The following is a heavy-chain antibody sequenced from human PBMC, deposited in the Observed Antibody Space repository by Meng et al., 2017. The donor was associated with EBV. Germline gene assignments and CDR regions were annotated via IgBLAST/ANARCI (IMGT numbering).Heavy chain of an antibody. V-gene: IGHV4-39*07. CDR3: ARVVATIFTNWFDP. D-gene: IGHD5-12*01. Sequence: QLQPQESGPGLVKPSETLSLTCTVYGGSISSSSYYLGWIRQPPGKGLEWIGSIYYSGSTYYNPSLKSRVTISVDTSKNQFSLKLSSVTAADTAVYYCARVVATIFTNWFDPWGQGTLVTVSS. J-gene: IGHJ5*02. CDR1: GGSISSSSYY. CDR2: IYYSGST.